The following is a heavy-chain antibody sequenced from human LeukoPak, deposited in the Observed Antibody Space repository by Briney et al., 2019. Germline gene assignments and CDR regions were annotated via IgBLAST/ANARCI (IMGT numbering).Heavy chain of an antibody. D-gene: IGHD6-19*01. CDR1: GGTVSSYA. V-gene: IGHV1-69*13. Sequence: ASVKVSCKATGGTVSSYAIGWVRQAPGQWLEWMGGTIPIFGTANYAQKFQGRVTITADESTSTAYMELSSLRSEDTAVYYCARYYSSGWSYYYGMDVWGQGTTVTVSS. CDR3: ARYYSSGWSYYYGMDV. CDR2: TIPIFGTA. J-gene: IGHJ6*02.